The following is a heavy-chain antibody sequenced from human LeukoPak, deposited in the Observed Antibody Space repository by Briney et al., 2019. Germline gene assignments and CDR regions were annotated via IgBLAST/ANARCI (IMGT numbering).Heavy chain of an antibody. CDR3: ARGWSNTRTFDY. V-gene: IGHV3-74*01. D-gene: IGHD2-2*01. CDR2: INTDGTII. CDR1: GFTFSSYW. J-gene: IGHJ4*02. Sequence: GGSLRLSCAASGFTFSSYWMHWVRQTPGRGLVWVARINTDGTIIDYADSVQGRFTISRDNAKNTLYLQMNSLRAEDTAVYFCARGWSNTRTFDYWGQGTLVTVSS.